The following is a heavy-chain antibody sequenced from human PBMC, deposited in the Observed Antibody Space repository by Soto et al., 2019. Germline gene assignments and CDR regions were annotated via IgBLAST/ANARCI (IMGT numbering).Heavy chain of an antibody. J-gene: IGHJ5*02. D-gene: IGHD2-8*02. CDR3: ARHEGWTGPDQ. CDR1: GASIGSGGW. Sequence: SETLSLTCAVSGASIGSGGWWSWVRQPPGKGLEWIAEIFHDGNTNYSPSLKSRVTISVDKSQNQFSLNVYSVAAADTAVYYCARHEGWTGPDQWGQGTLVT. CDR2: IFHDGNT. V-gene: IGHV4-4*02.